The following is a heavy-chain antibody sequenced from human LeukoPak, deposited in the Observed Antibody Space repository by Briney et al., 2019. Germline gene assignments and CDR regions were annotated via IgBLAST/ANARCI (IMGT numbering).Heavy chain of an antibody. CDR3: AKVGYSNYPDDAFDI. D-gene: IGHD4-11*01. CDR1: GGSISSYY. Sequence: SETLSLTCNVSGGSISSYYWSWIRQPAGKGLEWIGLIYTSGGTNYNPSLKSRVTISVDTSKNQFSLKLSSVTAADTAVYYCAKVGYSNYPDDAFDIWGQGTMVTVSS. V-gene: IGHV4-4*07. CDR2: IYTSGGT. J-gene: IGHJ3*02.